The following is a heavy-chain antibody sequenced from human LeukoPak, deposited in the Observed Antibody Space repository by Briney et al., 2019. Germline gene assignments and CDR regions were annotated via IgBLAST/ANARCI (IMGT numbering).Heavy chain of an antibody. D-gene: IGHD6-13*01. J-gene: IGHJ3*02. CDR1: GFSLSTSGMC. CDR3: ARISEAAAGSAFDI. Sequence: SGPALVKPTQTLTLTCTFSGFSLSTSGMCVSWIRQPPGKALEWLARIDWDDDKYYSTSLKTRLTISKDTSKNQVVLTMTNMDPVDTATYYCARISEAAAGSAFDIWGQGTMVTVSS. V-gene: IGHV2-70*11. CDR2: IDWDDDK.